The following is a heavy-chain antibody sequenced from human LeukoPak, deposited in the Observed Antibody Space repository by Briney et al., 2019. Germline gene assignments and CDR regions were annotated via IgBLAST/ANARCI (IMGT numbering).Heavy chain of an antibody. CDR1: GYTFTSYD. CDR2: MNPNSGNT. V-gene: IGHV1-8*01. J-gene: IGHJ4*02. Sequence: GASVKVSCKASGYTFTSYDINWVRQATGQGLEWMGWMNPNSGNTGYAQKFQGRVTMTRNTSISTAYMELSSLRSEDTAVYYCARVSGFAAASDYWGQGTLVTVSS. CDR3: ARVSGFAAASDY. D-gene: IGHD6-13*01.